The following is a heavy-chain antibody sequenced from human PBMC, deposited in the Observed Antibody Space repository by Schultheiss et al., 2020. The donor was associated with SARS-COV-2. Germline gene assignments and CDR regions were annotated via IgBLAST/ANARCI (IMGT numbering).Heavy chain of an antibody. Sequence: GGSLRLSCAASGFTVSSNYMSWVRQAPGKGLEWVSVIYSGGSTYYADSVKGRFTISRDNAKNSLYLQMNSLRAEDTAVYYCARDRTYYDFWSGYYSYYFDYWGQGTLVTVSS. CDR1: GFTVSSNY. CDR3: ARDRTYYDFWSGYYSYYFDY. CDR2: IYSGGST. V-gene: IGHV3-66*01. D-gene: IGHD3-3*01. J-gene: IGHJ4*02.